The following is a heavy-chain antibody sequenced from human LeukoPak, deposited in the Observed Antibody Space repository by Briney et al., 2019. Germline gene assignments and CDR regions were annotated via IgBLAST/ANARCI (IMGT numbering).Heavy chain of an antibody. V-gene: IGHV4-59*01. CDR2: IYYSGST. D-gene: IGHD3-10*01. Sequence: SETLSLTCTVFGGAINNYFWSWIRQPPGKGLEWIGFIYYSGSTTYNPSLKSRVTISVDTSKNQFSLKLSSVTAADTAVYYCARDCGSGSYSGCWCYWGQGTLVTVSS. CDR3: ARDCGSGSYSGCWCY. J-gene: IGHJ4*02. CDR1: GGAINNYF.